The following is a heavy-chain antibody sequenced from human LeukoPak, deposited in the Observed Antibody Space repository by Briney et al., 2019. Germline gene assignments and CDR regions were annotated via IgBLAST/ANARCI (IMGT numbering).Heavy chain of an antibody. V-gene: IGHV4-4*07. J-gene: IGHJ5*02. Sequence: SETLSLTCTVSGGSISSYYWSWIRQPAGKGLEWIGRIYTSGSTNYNPSLKSRVTMSVDTSKNQFSLKLSSVTAADTAVYYCARDRSGIAARRGGWFDPWGQGTLVTVSS. CDR1: GGSISSYY. D-gene: IGHD6-6*01. CDR3: ARDRSGIAARRGGWFDP. CDR2: IYTSGST.